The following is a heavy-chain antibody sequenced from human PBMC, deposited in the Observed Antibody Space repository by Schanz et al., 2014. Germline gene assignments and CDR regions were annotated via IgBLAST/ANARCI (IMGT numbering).Heavy chain of an antibody. CDR1: GFSFSGFC. CDR2: ISYVGRNK. CDR3: AKDHFGHYDSSGCSDCYYYGMDV. Sequence: VQLGESGGGVVQPGRSLRLSCAGSGFSFSGFCMHLVRQGPGKGLEWVGVISYVGRNKNFADSVRGRFTISRDNSKNTLFLQVNRLRAEATAVYYCAKDHFGHYDSSGCSDCYYYGMDVWGQGTTVTVSS. D-gene: IGHD3-22*01. V-gene: IGHV3-30*18. J-gene: IGHJ6*02.